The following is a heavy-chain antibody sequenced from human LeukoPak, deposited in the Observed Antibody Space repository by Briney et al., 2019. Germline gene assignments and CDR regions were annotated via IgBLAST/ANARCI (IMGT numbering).Heavy chain of an antibody. CDR3: ARDSADG. CDR2: IWSDGSNK. CDR1: GFSFYTYG. D-gene: IGHD3-10*01. Sequence: PGRSLRLSCAASGFSFYTYGMHGVRQAPGKGLEWVAAIWSDGSNKNYADSVKGRFTISRDNSKNTLYLQMNSLRTEDTAVYYCARDSADGWGQGTLVSVSS. J-gene: IGHJ4*02. V-gene: IGHV3-33*01.